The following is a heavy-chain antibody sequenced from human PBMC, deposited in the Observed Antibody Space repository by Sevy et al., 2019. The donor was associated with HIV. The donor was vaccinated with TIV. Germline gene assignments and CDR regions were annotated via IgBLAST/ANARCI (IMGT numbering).Heavy chain of an antibody. J-gene: IGHJ5*02. Sequence: SETLSLTCTVSGGSISSGGYYWSWIRQHPGKGLEWIGYIYYSGSTYYNPSLKSRVTISVDTSKNQFSLKRSSVTAAVTAEYYCAREVGAVVVPAAMGYNWFDHWGQGTLVTVSS. D-gene: IGHD2-2*01. CDR3: AREVGAVVVPAAMGYNWFDH. CDR1: GGSISSGGYY. V-gene: IGHV4-31*03. CDR2: IYYSGST.